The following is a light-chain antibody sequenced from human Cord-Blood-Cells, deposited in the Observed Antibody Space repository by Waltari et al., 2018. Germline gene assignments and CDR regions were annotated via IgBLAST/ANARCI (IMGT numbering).Light chain of an antibody. J-gene: IGLJ2*01. Sequence: QSVLTQPPSVSGAPGQRVTISCTGSSSNIGAGYDVHWYPQLPGTAPKLLIYGNSNRPSWVPDRFSGAKSGTSASLAITVLQAEEEADYYCQSYDSSLSGSVFGGGTRLTVL. CDR1: SSNIGAGYD. V-gene: IGLV1-40*01. CDR3: QSYDSSLSGSV. CDR2: GNS.